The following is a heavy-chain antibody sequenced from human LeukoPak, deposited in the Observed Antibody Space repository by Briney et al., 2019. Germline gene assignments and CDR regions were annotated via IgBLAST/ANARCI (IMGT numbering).Heavy chain of an antibody. CDR2: IKQDGSEK. V-gene: IGHV3-7*01. CDR3: ARAREITIFGVVITNDAFDI. D-gene: IGHD3-3*01. Sequence: GGSLRLSCAASGFTFSSYWMSWVRQAPGKGLEWVANIKQDGSEKYYVDSVKGRFTISRDNAKNSLYLQMNSLRAEDTAVYYCARAREITIFGVVITNDAFDIWGQGTMVTVSS. CDR1: GFTFSSYW. J-gene: IGHJ3*02.